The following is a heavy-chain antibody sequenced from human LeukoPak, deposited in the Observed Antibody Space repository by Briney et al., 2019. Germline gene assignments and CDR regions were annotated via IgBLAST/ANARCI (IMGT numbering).Heavy chain of an antibody. Sequence: GGSLRLSCAASGFTFSSYGMHWVRQAPGKGLEWVAVISYDGSNKYYADSVKGRFTISRDNSKNTLYLQMNGLRAEDTAVYYCAKDLYSYGTHFDYWGQGTLVTVSS. V-gene: IGHV3-30*18. CDR2: ISYDGSNK. J-gene: IGHJ4*02. CDR3: AKDLYSYGTHFDY. D-gene: IGHD5-18*01. CDR1: GFTFSSYG.